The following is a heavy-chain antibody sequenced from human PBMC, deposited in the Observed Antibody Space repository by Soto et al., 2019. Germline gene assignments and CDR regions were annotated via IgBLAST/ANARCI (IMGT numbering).Heavy chain of an antibody. Sequence: QVQLVESGGGVVQPGRSLRLSCAASVFKLSSYAMHWVRQAPGKGLEWVGVISHDGSTNSYTDSVKGRFTISRDISQNTLYLQMNSLKVEDTALYYCARAHSSGSYNGGFDIWGQGTLVTVSS. J-gene: IGHJ3*02. CDR1: VFKLSSYA. D-gene: IGHD3-22*01. CDR3: ARAHSSGSYNGGFDI. V-gene: IGHV3-30-3*01. CDR2: ISHDGSTN.